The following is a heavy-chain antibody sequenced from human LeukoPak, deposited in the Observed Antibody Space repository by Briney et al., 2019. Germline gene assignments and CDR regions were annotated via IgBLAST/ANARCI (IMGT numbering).Heavy chain of an antibody. Sequence: SGTLSLTCTVSGGSISSYYWSWIRQPPGKGLEWIGYIYYSGSTNYNPSLKSRVTISVDTSKNQFSLKLSSVTAADTAVYYCAREVDNWNLYDYWGQGTLVTVSS. CDR1: GGSISSYY. CDR2: IYYSGST. J-gene: IGHJ4*02. D-gene: IGHD1-20*01. V-gene: IGHV4-59*01. CDR3: AREVDNWNLYDY.